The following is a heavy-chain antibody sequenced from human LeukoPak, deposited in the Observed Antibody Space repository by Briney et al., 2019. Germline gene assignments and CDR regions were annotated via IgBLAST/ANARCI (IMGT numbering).Heavy chain of an antibody. D-gene: IGHD5-24*01. Sequence: GGSLRLSCAASGFTFSSYWMHWVRQAPGKGLVWGSRINSDGSSTSYADSVKGRFTISRDNAKNTLYLQMNSLRAEATAVYYCARGTWATLYYYYMDVWGKGTTVTVSS. V-gene: IGHV3-74*01. CDR2: INSDGSST. CDR1: GFTFSSYW. CDR3: ARGTWATLYYYYMDV. J-gene: IGHJ6*03.